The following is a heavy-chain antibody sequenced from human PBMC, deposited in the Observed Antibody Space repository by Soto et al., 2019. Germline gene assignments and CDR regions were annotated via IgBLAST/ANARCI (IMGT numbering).Heavy chain of an antibody. J-gene: IGHJ3*02. Sequence: QVQLQESGPGLVKPSGTLSLTCAVSGGSISSSNWWSWVRQPPGKGLEWLGEIYHSGSTNYNPSRKSRVTISGDKSKNQFSLKLSSVTAADTAVYYCARLAEGAFDIWGQGTMVTVSS. V-gene: IGHV4-4*02. CDR1: GGSISSSNW. CDR2: IYHSGST. CDR3: ARLAEGAFDI.